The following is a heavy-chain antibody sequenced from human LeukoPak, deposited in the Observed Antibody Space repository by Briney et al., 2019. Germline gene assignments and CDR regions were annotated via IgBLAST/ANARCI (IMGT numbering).Heavy chain of an antibody. V-gene: IGHV4-59*01. Sequence: SETLSLTCTVSGGSISSYYWSWIRQPPGKGLEWIGYIYYSGSTNYNPSLKSRVTISVDTSKNQFSLKLSSVTAADTAVYYCARAPLLGVFGLYPWGQGTLVTVSS. J-gene: IGHJ5*02. CDR2: IYYSGST. CDR3: ARAPLLGVFGLYP. D-gene: IGHD3-16*01. CDR1: GGSISSYY.